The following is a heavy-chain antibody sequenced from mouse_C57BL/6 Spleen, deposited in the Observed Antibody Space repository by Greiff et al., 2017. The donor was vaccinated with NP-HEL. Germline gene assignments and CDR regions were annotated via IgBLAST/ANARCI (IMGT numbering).Heavy chain of an antibody. J-gene: IGHJ4*01. Sequence: VKLQESGPELVKPGASVKISCKASGYAFSSSWMNWVKQRPGKGLEWIGRIYPGDGDTNYNGKFKGKATLTADKSSSTAYMQLSSLTSEDSAVYFCYSNYWAMDYWGQGTSVTVSS. V-gene: IGHV1-82*01. D-gene: IGHD2-5*01. CDR3: YSNYWAMDY. CDR2: IYPGDGDT. CDR1: GYAFSSSW.